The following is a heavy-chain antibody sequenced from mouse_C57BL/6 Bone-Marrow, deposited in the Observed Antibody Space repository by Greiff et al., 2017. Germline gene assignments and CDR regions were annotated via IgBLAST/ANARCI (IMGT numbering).Heavy chain of an antibody. CDR2: IHPSDSDT. V-gene: IGHV1-74*01. D-gene: IGHD2-3*01. Sequence: QVQLQQPGAELVKPGASVKVSYKASGYTFTSYWMHWVKQRPGQGLEWIGRIHPSDSDTNYNQKFKGKATLTVDKSSSTAYMRLSSLTSEDSAVYYCAIRGWLLPRAWFAYWGQGTLVTVSA. CDR3: AIRGWLLPRAWFAY. CDR1: GYTFTSYW. J-gene: IGHJ3*01.